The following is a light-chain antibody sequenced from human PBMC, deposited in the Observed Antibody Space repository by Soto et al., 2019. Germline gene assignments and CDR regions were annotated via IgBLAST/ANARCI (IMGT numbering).Light chain of an antibody. CDR2: DHS. CDR3: GTWDSSLSGMV. CDR1: TSNIGNNY. V-gene: IGLV1-51*01. J-gene: IGLJ2*01. Sequence: QSVLTQPPSVSGAPGQKVTISCYGSTSNIGNNYVSWYQQFPGTAPKLLIYDHSKRPSGIPDRFSGSKSGTSATLGITGLQTGDEADYYCGTWDSSLSGMVFGGGTKLTVL.